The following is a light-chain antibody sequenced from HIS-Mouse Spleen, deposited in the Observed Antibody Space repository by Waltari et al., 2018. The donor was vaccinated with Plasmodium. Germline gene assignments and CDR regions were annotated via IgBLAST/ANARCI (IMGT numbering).Light chain of an antibody. CDR2: EDS. CDR3: YSTDSSGNHRV. J-gene: IGLJ3*02. V-gene: IGLV3-10*01. Sequence: SYELTQPPSVSVSPGQTARITCSGDALPKKYAYWYQQKSGQAPVLVIYEDSKRPSGIPEGFSGSSSGTMATLTISGAQGEDEADYSCYSTDSSGNHRVFGGGTKLTVL. CDR1: ALPKKY.